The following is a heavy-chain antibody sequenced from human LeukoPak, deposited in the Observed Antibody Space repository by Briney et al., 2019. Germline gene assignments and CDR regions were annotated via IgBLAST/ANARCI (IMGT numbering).Heavy chain of an antibody. CDR1: GFTFSSYS. CDR3: ASESITMIVVVGY. V-gene: IGHV3-21*01. Sequence: PGGSLRLSCAASGFTFSSYSMNWVRQAPGKGLEWVSSISSSSSYIYYADSVKGRFTISRDNAKNPLYLQMNSLRAEDTAVYYCASESITMIVVVGYWGQGTLVTVSS. J-gene: IGHJ4*02. CDR2: ISSSSSYI. D-gene: IGHD3-22*01.